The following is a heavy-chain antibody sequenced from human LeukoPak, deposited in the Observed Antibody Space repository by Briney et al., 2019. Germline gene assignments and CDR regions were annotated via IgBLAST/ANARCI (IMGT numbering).Heavy chain of an antibody. CDR2: IKQDGSEK. CDR1: GFTSSSYY. CDR3: ARVHILWFGELERYFDY. V-gene: IGHV3-7*04. D-gene: IGHD3-10*01. Sequence: GGSLRLSCAASGFTSSSYYMSWVRQAPGKGLEWVANIKQDGSEKYYVDSVKGRFTISRDNAKNSLYLQMNSLRAEDTAVYYCARVHILWFGELERYFDYWGQGTLVTVSS. J-gene: IGHJ4*02.